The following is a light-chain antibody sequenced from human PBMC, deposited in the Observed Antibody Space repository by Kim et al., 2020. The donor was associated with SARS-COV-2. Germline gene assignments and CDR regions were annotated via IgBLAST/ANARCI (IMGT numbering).Light chain of an antibody. Sequence: SYELTQPSSVSVSPGQTARITCSGDVLAKKYARWFQQKPGHAPVLVIYKDSERPSGIPERFSGSSSGTTVTLTISGAQVEDEADYYCYSAADNNYVFGTGTKVTVL. CDR1: VLAKKY. CDR2: KDS. V-gene: IGLV3-27*01. CDR3: YSAADNNYV. J-gene: IGLJ1*01.